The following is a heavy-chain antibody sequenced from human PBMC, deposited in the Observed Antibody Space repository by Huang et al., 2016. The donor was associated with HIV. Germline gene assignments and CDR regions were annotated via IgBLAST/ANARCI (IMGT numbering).Heavy chain of an antibody. Sequence: QLQLQESGPGLVKPSETLSLTCTVSGGSIRSDNYYWGWVRPPPGKGLECIGSIYYSGSTYYNPSLNGRITITVDTSKNQFSLKMRSVTAADTAVYYCARLPGSITMIRGVITDPYWGQGTLVTVSS. CDR1: GGSIRSDNYY. D-gene: IGHD3-10*01. CDR3: ARLPGSITMIRGVITDPY. CDR2: IYYSGST. V-gene: IGHV4-39*01. J-gene: IGHJ4*02.